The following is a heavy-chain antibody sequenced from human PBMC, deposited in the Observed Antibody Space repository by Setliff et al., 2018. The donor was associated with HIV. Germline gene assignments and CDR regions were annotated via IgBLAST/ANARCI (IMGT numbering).Heavy chain of an antibody. CDR1: GASIVTTNYY. CDR2: AYYGADR. V-gene: IGHV4-39*01. CDR3: ARWEQLVASYFDT. J-gene: IGHJ4*01. Sequence: PSETLSLTCTVSGASIVTTNYYWGWVRQAPGKGLEWVGSAYYGADRYYSPSLKSRVSISVDTSKNQFSLSLRSVTAADTGTYYCARWEQLVASYFDTWGHGAQVTVS. D-gene: IGHD6-13*01.